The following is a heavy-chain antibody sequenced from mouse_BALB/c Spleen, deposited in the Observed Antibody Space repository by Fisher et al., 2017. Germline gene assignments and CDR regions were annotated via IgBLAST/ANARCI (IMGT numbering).Heavy chain of an antibody. Sequence: KFKGKAILTVDKSSSTAYMQLSSLTSEDSAVYYCARSRELGLQFMDYWGQGTSVTVSS. CDR3: ARSRELGLQFMDY. D-gene: IGHD3-1*01. J-gene: IGHJ4*01. V-gene: IGHV1-69*02.